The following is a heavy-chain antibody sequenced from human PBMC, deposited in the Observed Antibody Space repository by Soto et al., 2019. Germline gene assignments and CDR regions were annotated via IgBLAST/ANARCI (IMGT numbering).Heavy chain of an antibody. CDR2: IYYSGST. CDR3: ARGGAAYSNYYMDV. V-gene: IGHV4-39*01. J-gene: IGHJ6*03. Sequence: SETLSLTCTVSGGSISSSSYYWGWIRQPPGKGLEWIGSIYYSGSTYYNPSLKSRVTISVDTSKNQFSLKLSSVTAADTAVYYCARGGAAYSNYYMDVWGKGTTVTVSS. CDR1: GGSISSSSYY. D-gene: IGHD4-4*01.